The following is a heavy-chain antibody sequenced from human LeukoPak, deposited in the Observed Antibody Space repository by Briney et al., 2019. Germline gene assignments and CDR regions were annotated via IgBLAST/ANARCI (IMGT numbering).Heavy chain of an antibody. J-gene: IGHJ6*03. CDR1: GFTFNSYW. V-gene: IGHV3-7*01. CDR2: INEDGSEE. D-gene: IGHD6-19*01. CDR3: AKYFSSGWYEGGLRHYYMDV. Sequence: PGGSLRRSCAASGFTFNSYWMSWVRQAPGKGLQSVANINEDGSEEYYLDSVRGRFTISRDNGKNSLFLQMNSLRAEDTAVYYCAKYFSSGWYEGGLRHYYMDVWGKGTTVTVSS.